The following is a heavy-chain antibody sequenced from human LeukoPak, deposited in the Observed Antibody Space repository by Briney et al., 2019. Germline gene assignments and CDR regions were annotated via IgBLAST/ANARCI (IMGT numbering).Heavy chain of an antibody. CDR1: GFTFSSYG. J-gene: IGHJ4*02. CDR3: AKDPNSSGWYMDYFDY. V-gene: IGHV3-30*02. Sequence: GGSLRLSCAASGFTFSSYGIHWVRQTPGKGLEWVAFIRYDGSNKYYADSVKGRFTISRDNSKNTLYLQMNSLRAEDTAVYYCAKDPNSSGWYMDYFDYWGQGILVTVSS. CDR2: IRYDGSNK. D-gene: IGHD6-19*01.